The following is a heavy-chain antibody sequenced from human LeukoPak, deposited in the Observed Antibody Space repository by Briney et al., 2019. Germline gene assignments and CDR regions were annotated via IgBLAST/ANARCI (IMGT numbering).Heavy chain of an antibody. D-gene: IGHD3-22*01. J-gene: IGHJ4*02. CDR2: IYSGGST. V-gene: IGHV3-66*01. CDR1: GFTVSSNY. CDR3: ARDKQDYDSSGYYDY. Sequence: GGSLRLSCAASGFTVSSNYMSWVRQAPGKGLEWVSVIYSGGSTYYADSVKGRFTISRDNSKNTPYLQMNSLRAEDTAVYYCARDKQDYDSSGYYDYWGQGTLVTVSS.